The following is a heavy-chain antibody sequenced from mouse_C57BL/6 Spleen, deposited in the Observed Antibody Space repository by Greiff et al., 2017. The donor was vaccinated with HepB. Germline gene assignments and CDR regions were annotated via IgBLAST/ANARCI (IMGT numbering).Heavy chain of an antibody. V-gene: IGHV1-55*01. J-gene: IGHJ2*01. Sequence: QVQLKQPGAELVKPGASVKMSCKASGYTFTSYWITWVKQRPGQGLEWIGDIYPGSGSTNYNEKFKSKATLTVDTSSSTAYMQLSSLTSEDSAVYYCAREGFITTGSKGFDYWGQGTTLTVSS. D-gene: IGHD1-1*01. CDR2: IYPGSGST. CDR1: GYTFTSYW. CDR3: AREGFITTGSKGFDY.